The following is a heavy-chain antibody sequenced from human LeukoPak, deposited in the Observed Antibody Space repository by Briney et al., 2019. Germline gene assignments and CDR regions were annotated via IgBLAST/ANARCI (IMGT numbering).Heavy chain of an antibody. Sequence: PSETLSLTCAVYGGSFSGHYWSWIRQPPGKGLEWIGEINHSGSTNYNPSLKSRVTISVDTSKNQFSLKLSSVTAADTAVYYCARENYGSGYGMDVWGQGTTVTVSS. CDR3: ARENYGSGYGMDV. CDR1: GGSFSGHY. V-gene: IGHV4-34*01. CDR2: INHSGST. D-gene: IGHD3-10*01. J-gene: IGHJ6*02.